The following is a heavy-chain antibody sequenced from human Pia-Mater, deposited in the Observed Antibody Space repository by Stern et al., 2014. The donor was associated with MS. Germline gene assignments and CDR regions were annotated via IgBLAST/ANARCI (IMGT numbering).Heavy chain of an antibody. V-gene: IGHV1-69*01. D-gene: IGHD3-9*01. CDR3: ARDGRHTDNYGLDV. J-gene: IGHJ6*02. CDR1: GGTFNVYA. Sequence: DQLVESGAEVKKPGSSVKVSCKASGGTFNVYAINWLRQAPGQGLEWVGGIIPIFGTANYAQKFQGRVTITADESTRTSSMQLSSLRYDDTAVYYCARDGRHTDNYGLDVWGQGTTVTVSS. CDR2: IIPIFGTA.